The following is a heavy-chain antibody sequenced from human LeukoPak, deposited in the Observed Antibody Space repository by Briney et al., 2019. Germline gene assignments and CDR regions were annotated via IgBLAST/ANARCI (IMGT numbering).Heavy chain of an antibody. J-gene: IGHJ4*02. CDR2: IKQDGSEK. CDR1: GFTFSSYA. V-gene: IGHV3-7*01. CDR3: ASIGIVVPAAAFDY. D-gene: IGHD2-2*01. Sequence: PGGSLRLSCAASGFTFSSYAMSWVRQAPGKGLEWVANIKQDGSEKYYVDSVKGRFTISRDNAKNSLYLQMNSLRAEDTAVYYCASIGIVVPAAAFDYWGQGTLVTVSS.